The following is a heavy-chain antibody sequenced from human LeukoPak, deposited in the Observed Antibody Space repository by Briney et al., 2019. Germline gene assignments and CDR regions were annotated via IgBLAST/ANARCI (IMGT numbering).Heavy chain of an antibody. CDR1: GGSISSYY. Sequence: SETLSPTCTVSGGSISSYYWSWIRQPPGKGLEWIGYIYYSGSTNYNPSLKSRVTISVDTSKNQFSLKLSSVTAADTAVYYCARGYCSGGSCYWNDYWGQGTLVTVSS. V-gene: IGHV4-59*01. J-gene: IGHJ4*02. CDR3: ARGYCSGGSCYWNDY. D-gene: IGHD2-15*01. CDR2: IYYSGST.